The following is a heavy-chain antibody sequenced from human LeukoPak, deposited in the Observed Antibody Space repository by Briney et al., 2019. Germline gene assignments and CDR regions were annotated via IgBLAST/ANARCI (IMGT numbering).Heavy chain of an antibody. D-gene: IGHD5-24*01. V-gene: IGHV1-69*13. CDR2: IIPIFGTA. CDR3: ARDRAGDGYYFDY. Sequence: SVKVCCKASGGTFSSFAISWVRQAPGQGLVWMGGIIPIFGTANYAQKFQGRVTITADESTSTAYMELSSVRSEDTAVYYCARDRAGDGYYFDYWGQGTLVTVSS. J-gene: IGHJ4*02. CDR1: GGTFSSFA.